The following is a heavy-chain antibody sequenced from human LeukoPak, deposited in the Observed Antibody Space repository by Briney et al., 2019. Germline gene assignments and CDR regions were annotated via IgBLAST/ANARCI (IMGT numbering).Heavy chain of an antibody. Sequence: ASVNVSCKASGYTFTGYYMHWVRQAPGQGLEWMGWINPNSGGTNYAQKFQGRVTMTRDTSISTAYMELSRLRSDDTAVYYCASVGYCSSTSCSPYNWFDPWGQGTLVTVSS. CDR3: ASVGYCSSTSCSPYNWFDP. CDR2: INPNSGGT. D-gene: IGHD2-2*03. CDR1: GYTFTGYY. J-gene: IGHJ5*02. V-gene: IGHV1-2*02.